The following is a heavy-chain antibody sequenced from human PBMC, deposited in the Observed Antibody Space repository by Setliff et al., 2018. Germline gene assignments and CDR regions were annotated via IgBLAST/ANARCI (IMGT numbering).Heavy chain of an antibody. CDR2: TIPIFGTT. J-gene: IGHJ6*03. D-gene: IGHD3-22*01. V-gene: IGHV1-69*05. Sequence: GASVKVSCKASGGTFSSYGISWVRQAPGQGLEWLGGTIPIFGTTDYAQKFRGRVKIITDESTSTAFMQLSSLRSEDTAVYYCVREGVDSRSSTDYRYYMDVWGKGTTVTVSS. CDR1: GGTFSSYG. CDR3: VREGVDSRSSTDYRYYMDV.